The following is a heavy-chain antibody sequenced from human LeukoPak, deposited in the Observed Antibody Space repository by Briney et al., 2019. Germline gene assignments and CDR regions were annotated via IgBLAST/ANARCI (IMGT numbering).Heavy chain of an antibody. CDR1: GFTFSSYA. J-gene: IGHJ5*02. Sequence: GGSLRLSCAASGFTFSSYAMSWVRQAPGKGLEWVSAISGSGGSTYYADSVKGRFTISRDNSKNTLYLQMNSLRADDTAVYYCANSIAAAGTPWFDPWGQGTLVTVSS. D-gene: IGHD6-13*01. CDR3: ANSIAAAGTPWFDP. CDR2: ISGSGGST. V-gene: IGHV3-23*01.